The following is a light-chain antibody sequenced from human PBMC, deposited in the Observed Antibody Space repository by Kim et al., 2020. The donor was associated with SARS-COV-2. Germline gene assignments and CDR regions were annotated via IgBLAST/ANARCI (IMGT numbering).Light chain of an antibody. J-gene: IGLJ2*01. CDR1: SSNIGNNY. CDR3: GTWDSSLSAGV. V-gene: IGLV1-51*01. Sequence: KVPISCSGSSSNIGNNYVSCYHQLPGTAPKRLIYDNNKRPSGIPDRFSGSKSGTSATLGITGLQTGDEADYYCGTWDSSLSAGVFGGGTKLTVL. CDR2: DNN.